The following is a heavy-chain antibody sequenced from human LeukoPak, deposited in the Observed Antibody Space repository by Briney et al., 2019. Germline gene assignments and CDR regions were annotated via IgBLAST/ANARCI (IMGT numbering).Heavy chain of an antibody. CDR3: VNDGRYTFGLDAFEI. J-gene: IGHJ3*02. V-gene: IGHV3-23*01. D-gene: IGHD5-18*01. Sequence: PGGSLRLSCAASGFTFNNYAMSWVRQAPGQGLEWLSTISGSGTHTYYADSVQGRITVSRDNSKNTQTLQMNSLRAEDTGVYYCVNDGRYTFGLDAFEIWGQGTMVTVSS. CDR1: GFTFNNYA. CDR2: ISGSGTHT.